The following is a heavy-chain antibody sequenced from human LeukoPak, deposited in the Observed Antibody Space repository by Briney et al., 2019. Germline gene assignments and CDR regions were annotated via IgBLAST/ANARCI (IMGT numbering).Heavy chain of an antibody. CDR2: IRYDGSNK. CDR3: ARVFHYYYYYMDV. J-gene: IGHJ6*03. Sequence: GGSLRLSCAASGFTFSSYGMHWVRQAPGKGLEWVAFIRYDGSNKYYADSVKGRFTISRDNSKNTLYLQMNSLRAEDTAVYYCARVFHYYYYYMDVWGKGTTVTISS. CDR1: GFTFSSYG. V-gene: IGHV3-30*02.